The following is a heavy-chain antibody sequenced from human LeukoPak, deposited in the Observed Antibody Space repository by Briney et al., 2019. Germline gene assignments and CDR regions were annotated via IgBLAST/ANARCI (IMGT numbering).Heavy chain of an antibody. CDR3: ARRDNSFDP. CDR1: GGSIGSNNHH. J-gene: IGHJ5*02. V-gene: IGHV4-39*01. CDR2: MHHSGAI. Sequence: SETLSLTCSVSGGSIGSNNHHWDWLRQPPGNGLEWIGSMHHSGAIYYNPSLQSRLTLSVDMSKNQFSLNLSSVTAADTAVYYCARRDNSFDPWGPGTMVTVSS.